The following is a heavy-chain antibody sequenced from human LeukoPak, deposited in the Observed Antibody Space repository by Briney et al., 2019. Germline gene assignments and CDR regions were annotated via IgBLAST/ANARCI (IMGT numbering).Heavy chain of an antibody. V-gene: IGHV1-2*02. CDR1: GYTFTDYY. Sequence: ASVNVSFKASGYTFTDYYMHWVRQAPGQGLEWMGWINPNSGGTNYAQKFQGRVTMTRDTSISTAYMELSRLRSDDTAVYYCPRLSGGNSKNYFHYWGQGRLVTVSS. CDR3: PRLSGGNSKNYFHY. J-gene: IGHJ4*02. CDR2: INPNSGGT. D-gene: IGHD4-23*01.